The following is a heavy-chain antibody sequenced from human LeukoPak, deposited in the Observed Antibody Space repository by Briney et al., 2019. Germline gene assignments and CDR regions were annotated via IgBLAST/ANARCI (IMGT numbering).Heavy chain of an antibody. Sequence: SETLSLTCTVSGGSISSSSYYWGWIRQPPGKGLEWIGSIYYSGSTYYNPSLKSRVTISVDTSKNQFSLKLSFVTAADTAVYYCARVEGSGTTSDAFDIWGQGTMVTVSS. V-gene: IGHV4-39*07. D-gene: IGHD1-7*01. J-gene: IGHJ3*02. CDR3: ARVEGSGTTSDAFDI. CDR1: GGSISSSSYY. CDR2: IYYSGST.